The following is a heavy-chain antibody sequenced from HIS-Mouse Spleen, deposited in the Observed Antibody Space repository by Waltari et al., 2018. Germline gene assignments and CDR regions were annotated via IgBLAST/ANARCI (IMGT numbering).Heavy chain of an antibody. CDR2: ISYDGSNK. CDR3: AKLPGIAAAGTRGFDY. CDR1: GFPFSSYG. D-gene: IGHD6-13*01. V-gene: IGHV3-30*18. Sequence: QVQLVESGGGVVQPGRSLRLPCAASGFPFSSYGMNWVRQAQGKGLEWVGVISYDGSNKYYADSVKGRFTISRDNSKNTLYLQMNSLRAEDTAVYYCAKLPGIAAAGTRGFDYWGQGTLVTVSS. J-gene: IGHJ4*02.